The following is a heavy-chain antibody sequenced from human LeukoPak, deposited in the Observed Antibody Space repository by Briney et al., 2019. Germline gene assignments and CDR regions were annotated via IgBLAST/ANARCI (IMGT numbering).Heavy chain of an antibody. CDR1: GFTFSSYW. J-gene: IGHJ6*02. V-gene: IGHV3-7*05. CDR2: IKQDGSEK. CDR3: ARDSGPNGMDV. Sequence: PGGSLRLSCAASGFTFSSYWMSWVRQAPGKGLEWVANIKQDGSEKYYVDSVTGRFTISRDNAKNSLYLQMNSLRAEDTAAYYCARDSGPNGMDVWGQGTTVTVSS.